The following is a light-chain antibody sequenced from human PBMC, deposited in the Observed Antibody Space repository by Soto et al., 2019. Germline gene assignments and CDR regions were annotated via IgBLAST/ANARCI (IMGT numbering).Light chain of an antibody. CDR1: QGIAKY. Sequence: DTQMTQSPSSLSASIGDRVTITCQASQGIAKYLHWYQQKPGKAPKLLIYHASNFQTAVPSRFSGSGSGTHFTLIISSLQPDDIATDFCQQSDNLPLTFGGGTKVEIK. CDR2: HAS. CDR3: QQSDNLPLT. J-gene: IGKJ4*01. V-gene: IGKV1-33*01.